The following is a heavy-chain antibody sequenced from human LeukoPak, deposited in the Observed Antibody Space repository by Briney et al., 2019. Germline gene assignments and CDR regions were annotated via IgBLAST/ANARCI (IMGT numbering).Heavy chain of an antibody. CDR1: GFTFSDYY. J-gene: IGHJ4*02. CDR3: ARDRHKYNYDSGGYPPY. Sequence: GGSLRLSCAASGFTFSDYYMTWIRQAPGKGLEWVSYISSSGSTIYYADSVKGRFTISRDNAKNSLYLQMNTLRAEDTAVYYCARDRHKYNYDSGGYPPYWGQGTLVTVSS. V-gene: IGHV3-11*04. CDR2: ISSSGSTI. D-gene: IGHD3-22*01.